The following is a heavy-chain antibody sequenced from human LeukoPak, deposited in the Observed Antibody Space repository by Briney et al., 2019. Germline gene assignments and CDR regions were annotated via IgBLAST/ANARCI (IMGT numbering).Heavy chain of an antibody. CDR2: IIPMFGTA. V-gene: IGHV1-69*13. J-gene: IGHJ4*02. Sequence: SVKVSCKASGGTFSSYAIGWVRQAPGQGLEWMGGIIPMFGTANYAQKFQGRVTITADESTSTAYMEVSSLGSEDTAVYYCARVTIDYDSSGYYYYNYFDYWGQGTLVAVSS. D-gene: IGHD3-22*01. CDR1: GGTFSSYA. CDR3: ARVTIDYDSSGYYYYNYFDY.